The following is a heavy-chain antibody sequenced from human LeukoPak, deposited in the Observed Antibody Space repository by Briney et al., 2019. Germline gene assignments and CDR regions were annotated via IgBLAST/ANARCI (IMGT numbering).Heavy chain of an antibody. CDR1: GFTFSSYA. D-gene: IGHD3-10*01. Sequence: PGGSLILSCAASGFTFSSYAMSWVRQAPGKGLEWVSVISGSGGSTYYADSVKGRFTISRDNSKNTLYLQMNSLRAEDTAVYYCAKRSGYGSGSFDPWGQGSLVTVSS. J-gene: IGHJ5*02. CDR3: AKRSGYGSGSFDP. V-gene: IGHV3-23*01. CDR2: ISGSGGST.